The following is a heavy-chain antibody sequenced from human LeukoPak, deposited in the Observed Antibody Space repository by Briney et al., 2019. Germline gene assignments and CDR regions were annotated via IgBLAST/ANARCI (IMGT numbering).Heavy chain of an antibody. Sequence: SAPLSLTCAIYDESFSGYLSDSYWSWVRRPPGKGLEWIGEIDRHGNTNYSPSLKSRVTISIQTSKRQFSLNLNSVTDADTAVYYCARRGGGNYPYYFDYWGRGTPVTVSS. CDR3: ARRGGGNYPYYFDY. CDR1: DESFSGYLSDSY. V-gene: IGHV4-34*01. CDR2: IDRHGNT. D-gene: IGHD3-16*01. J-gene: IGHJ4*02.